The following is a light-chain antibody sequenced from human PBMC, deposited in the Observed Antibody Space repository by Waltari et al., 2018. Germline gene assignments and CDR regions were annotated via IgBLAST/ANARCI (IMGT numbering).Light chain of an antibody. CDR3: QQTDGIVCA. Sequence: IKVTQSPVHLSASVGERVTLSCRTSQTIDTYLTWYQVKPGKVPKLLISSSSILQTGVPSRFSGGGSGTHFILNISSLQPEDFASYFCQQTDGIVCAFGQGTTVEVK. CDR1: QTIDTY. J-gene: IGKJ1*01. V-gene: IGKV1-39*01. CDR2: SSS.